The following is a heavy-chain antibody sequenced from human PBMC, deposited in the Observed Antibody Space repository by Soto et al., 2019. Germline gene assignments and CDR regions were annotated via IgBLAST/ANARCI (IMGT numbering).Heavy chain of an antibody. CDR2: ISGSGGST. V-gene: IGHV3-23*01. D-gene: IGHD3-10*01. Sequence: GGSLRLSCTASGFTFSSYAMSWVRPAPRKELEWVSAISGSGGSTYCADSVKGRFTISRDNSKNTLYLQMNSLRAEDTAVYYCAKGVKLLWFGELSWFDPWGQGTLVTVSS. CDR3: AKGVKLLWFGELSWFDP. J-gene: IGHJ5*02. CDR1: GFTFSSYA.